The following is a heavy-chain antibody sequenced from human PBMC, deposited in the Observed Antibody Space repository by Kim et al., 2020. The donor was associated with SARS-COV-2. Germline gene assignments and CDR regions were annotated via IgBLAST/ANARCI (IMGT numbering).Heavy chain of an antibody. D-gene: IGHD5-18*01. CDR3: ASLYSYGHPIDY. V-gene: IGHV1-69*01. Sequence: NYAQKFQGRVTITADESTSTAYMELSSRRSEDTAVYYCASLYSYGHPIDYWGQGTLVTVSS. J-gene: IGHJ4*02.